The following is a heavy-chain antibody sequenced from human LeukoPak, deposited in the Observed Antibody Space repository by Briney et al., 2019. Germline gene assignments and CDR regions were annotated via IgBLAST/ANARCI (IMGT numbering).Heavy chain of an antibody. J-gene: IGHJ6*02. CDR1: GGSFSGYY. CDR2: INHSGST. V-gene: IGHV4-34*01. Sequence: PSETLSLTCAVYGGSFSGYYWSWIRQPPGKGLEWIGEINHSGSTNYNPSLKSRVTISVDTSKNQFSLKLSSVTAADTAVYYCARHAPPGPHDYGMDVWGQGTTVTVSS. CDR3: ARHAPPGPHDYGMDV. D-gene: IGHD1-14*01.